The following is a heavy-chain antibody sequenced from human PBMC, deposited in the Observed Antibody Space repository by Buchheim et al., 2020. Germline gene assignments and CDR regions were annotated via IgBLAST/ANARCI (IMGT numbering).Heavy chain of an antibody. D-gene: IGHD2-15*01. Sequence: QVQLQQWGAGLLKPSETLSLTCAVYGGSFSGYYWSWIRQPPGKGLEWIGEINHSGSTNYNPSLKSRVTISVDTSKNQFSLKLSSVTAADTAVYYCARGSNKNCSGGSCYSRSTNWFDPWGQGTL. CDR1: GGSFSGYY. CDR3: ARGSNKNCSGGSCYSRSTNWFDP. V-gene: IGHV4-34*01. CDR2: INHSGST. J-gene: IGHJ5*02.